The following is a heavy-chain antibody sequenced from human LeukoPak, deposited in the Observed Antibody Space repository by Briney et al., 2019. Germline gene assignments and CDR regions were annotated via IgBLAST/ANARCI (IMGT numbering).Heavy chain of an antibody. D-gene: IGHD1-26*01. J-gene: IGHJ4*02. V-gene: IGHV4-59*01. CDR2: IYYSGST. CDR3: ARELVGATRGYFDY. Sequence: PSETLSLTCTVSGGSISSYYWSWIQQPPGKGLEWIGYIYYSGSTNYNPSLKSRVTISVDTSKNQFSLKLSSVTAADTAVYYCARELVGATRGYFDYWGQGTLVTVSS. CDR1: GGSISSYY.